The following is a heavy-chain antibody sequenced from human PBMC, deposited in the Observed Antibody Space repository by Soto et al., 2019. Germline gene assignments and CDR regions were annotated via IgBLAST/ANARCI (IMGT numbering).Heavy chain of an antibody. CDR2: IIPIFGTA. Sequence: QVQLVQSGAEVKKPGSSVKVSCTASGGTFSSYAISWVRQAPGQGLEWMGGIIPIFGTANYAQKFQGRVTITADKSTSTAYMELSSLRSEDTAVYYCASYVILEWLPTATNWFDPWGQGTLVTVSS. CDR1: GGTFSSYA. D-gene: IGHD3-3*01. J-gene: IGHJ5*02. V-gene: IGHV1-69*06. CDR3: ASYVILEWLPTATNWFDP.